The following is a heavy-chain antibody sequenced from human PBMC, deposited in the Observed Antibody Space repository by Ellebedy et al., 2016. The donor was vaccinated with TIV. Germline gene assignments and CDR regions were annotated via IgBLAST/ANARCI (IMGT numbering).Heavy chain of an antibody. CDR2: IYYSGSA. J-gene: IGHJ4*02. CDR3: ARARGQYLYGSGSYFTN. V-gene: IGHV4-61*01. CDR1: GGPVSSSSHF. D-gene: IGHD3-10*01. Sequence: MPSETLSLTCTVSGGPVSSSSHFWSWIRQPPGKGLEWIGYIYYSGSANYNPSLKSRMTMSVDTPKNQFSLRLTSVTAADTAVYFCARARGQYLYGSGSYFTNWGQGDMVTVSS.